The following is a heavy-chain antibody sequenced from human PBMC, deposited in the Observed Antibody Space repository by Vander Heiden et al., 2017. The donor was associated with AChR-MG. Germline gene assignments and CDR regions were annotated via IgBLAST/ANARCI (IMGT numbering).Heavy chain of an antibody. V-gene: IGHV3-23*01. CDR1: GFTFSSSA. Sequence: EVQLLESGGGLVQPGGSLRLSCAASGFTFSSSAMTWVRQAPGKGLEWVSGISGSGGSTYADSVKGRFTISRDNSKNTLYLQMNSLRAEDTAVYYCAKKRADYDSSGYPYYYYYMDVWGKGTTVTVSS. CDR3: AKKRADYDSSGYPYYYYYMDV. J-gene: IGHJ6*03. CDR2: ISGSGGST. D-gene: IGHD3-22*01.